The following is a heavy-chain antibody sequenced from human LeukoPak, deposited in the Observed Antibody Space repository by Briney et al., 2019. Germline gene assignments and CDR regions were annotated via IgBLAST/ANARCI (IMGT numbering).Heavy chain of an antibody. CDR3: AKLQSSDYATGDYFDY. V-gene: IGHV3-23*01. CDR1: GFTFSSYA. D-gene: IGHD5-24*01. CDR2: ISGSGGST. Sequence: GGSLRLSCAASGFTFSSYAMSWVRQAPGKGLEWVSAISGSGGSTYYADSVKGRFTISRDNSKNTPYLQMNSLRAEDTAVYYCAKLQSSDYATGDYFDYWGQGTLVTVSS. J-gene: IGHJ4*02.